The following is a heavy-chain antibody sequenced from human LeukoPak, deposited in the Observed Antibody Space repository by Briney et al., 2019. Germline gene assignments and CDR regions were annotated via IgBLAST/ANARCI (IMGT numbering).Heavy chain of an antibody. CDR3: ARAPGYSSSWYFDY. V-gene: IGHV4-59*08. CDR2: IYYSGST. Sequence: SETLTLTCTVSGGSISSYYWSWIRQPPGKGLEWIGYIYYSGSTNYNPSLKSRVTISVDTSKNQFSLKLSSVTAADTAVYYCARAPGYSSSWYFDYWGQGTLVTVSS. D-gene: IGHD6-13*01. J-gene: IGHJ4*02. CDR1: GGSISSYY.